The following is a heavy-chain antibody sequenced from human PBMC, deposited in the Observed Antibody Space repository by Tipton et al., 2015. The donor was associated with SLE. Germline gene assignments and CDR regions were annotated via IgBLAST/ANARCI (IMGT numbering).Heavy chain of an antibody. CDR2: INHGGGT. CDR3: ARIPAVAGTGVAY. V-gene: IGHV4-39*02. CDR1: GVSISSRTYY. J-gene: IGHJ4*02. D-gene: IGHD6-19*01. Sequence: TLSLTCTVSGVSISSRTYYWGWIRQAPGKGLEWIGEINHGGGTHYNPSLESRVSISIDTSENHFSLKLTSVTAADTAVYYCARIPAVAGTGVAYWGQGTLVTVSS.